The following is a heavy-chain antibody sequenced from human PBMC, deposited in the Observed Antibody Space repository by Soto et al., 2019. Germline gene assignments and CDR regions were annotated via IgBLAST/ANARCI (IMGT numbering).Heavy chain of an antibody. CDR3: ARHHDS. V-gene: IGHV4-59*08. J-gene: IGHJ4*02. CDR1: GCSISSYY. CDR2: IYYSGST. Sequence: PSETLSLTWTVAGCSISSYYWSWIRQPPGKGLEWIGYIYYSGSTNYNPSLKSRVTISVDTSKNQFSLKLSSVSAADTAVYYCARHHDSWGQGTLVTVSS.